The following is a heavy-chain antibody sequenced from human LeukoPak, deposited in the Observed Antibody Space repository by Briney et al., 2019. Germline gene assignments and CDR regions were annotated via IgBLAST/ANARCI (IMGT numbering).Heavy chain of an antibody. Sequence: KTSETLSLTCAVYGASYNAYYWSWIRQPPGKGLEWIGDIDHRGTATYNPSLKSRVTISVDTSKNQFSLKLSSVTAADTAVYYCARGYGRVSSTGVVWFDPWGQGTLVTVSS. J-gene: IGHJ5*02. D-gene: IGHD2-15*01. CDR1: GASYNAYY. V-gene: IGHV4-34*01. CDR3: ARGYGRVSSTGVVWFDP. CDR2: IDHRGTA.